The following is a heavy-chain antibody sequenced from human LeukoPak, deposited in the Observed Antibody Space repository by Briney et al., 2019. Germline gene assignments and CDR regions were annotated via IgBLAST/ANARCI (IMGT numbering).Heavy chain of an antibody. Sequence: GGSLRLSCAASGFTFSSYAMHWVRQAPGKGLEWVAVTSSDLNVKLYADSVKGRFTISRDNSKNTLYLQMSSLRAEDTAVYFCARGWRAYCGGDCPIDYWGQGTLVTVSS. CDR3: ARGWRAYCGGDCPIDY. CDR2: TSSDLNVK. D-gene: IGHD2-21*02. CDR1: GFTFSSYA. V-gene: IGHV3-30-3*01. J-gene: IGHJ4*02.